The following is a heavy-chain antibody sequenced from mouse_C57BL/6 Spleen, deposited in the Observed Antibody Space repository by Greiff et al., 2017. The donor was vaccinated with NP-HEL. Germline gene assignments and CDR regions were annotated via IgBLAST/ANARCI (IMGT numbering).Heavy chain of an antibody. J-gene: IGHJ2*01. CDR3: AREGCYGSRIPFDY. V-gene: IGHV1-4*01. CDR1: GYTFTGYS. Sequence: QVQLQQSGAELVRPGASVKLSCKASGYTFTGYSMHWVKQRPGQGLEWIGYLNPGGGDTKYTQKFKDKATLTADKSSSTAYMQLSSLTSEDSAVYYCAREGCYGSRIPFDYWGQGTTLTVSS. D-gene: IGHD1-1*01. CDR2: LNPGGGDT.